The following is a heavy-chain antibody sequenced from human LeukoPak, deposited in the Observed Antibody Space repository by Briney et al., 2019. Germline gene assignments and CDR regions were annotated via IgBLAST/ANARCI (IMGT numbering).Heavy chain of an antibody. Sequence: GGSLRLSCAASGFTFSSYAMSWVRQAPGKGLEWVSAISGSGGSTYYADSVKGRFTISRDNSKNTLYLQVSSLRAEDTAVYYCAKRLRDIVGARNAFDIWGQGTMVSVSS. CDR3: AKRLRDIVGARNAFDI. D-gene: IGHD1-26*01. CDR2: ISGSGGST. V-gene: IGHV3-23*01. CDR1: GFTFSSYA. J-gene: IGHJ3*02.